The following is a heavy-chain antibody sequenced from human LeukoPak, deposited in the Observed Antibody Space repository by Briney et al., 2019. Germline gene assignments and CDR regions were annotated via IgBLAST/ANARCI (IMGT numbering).Heavy chain of an antibody. CDR3: AGGSSWYRGIDY. CDR1: GFTFSSYA. V-gene: IGHV3-64*01. CDR2: ISTNGGST. J-gene: IGHJ4*02. D-gene: IGHD6-13*01. Sequence: GGFLRLSCAASGFTFSSYAMYWVRQAPGKGLEYVSAISTNGGSTYYANSVKGRFTISRDNSKNTLYLQMGSLRAEDMAVYYCAGGSSWYRGIDYWGQGTLVTVSS.